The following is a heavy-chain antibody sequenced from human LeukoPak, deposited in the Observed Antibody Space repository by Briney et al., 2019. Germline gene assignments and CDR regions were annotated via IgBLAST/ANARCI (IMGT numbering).Heavy chain of an antibody. D-gene: IGHD6-13*01. CDR3: AREVSSSWSYAFDI. V-gene: IGHV3-33*01. Sequence: GGSLRLSCAASGFTFSSYGMHWVRQAPGKGLEWVAVIWYDGSNKYYADSVKGRFTISRDNSKNTLYLQMNSLRAEDTAVYYCAREVSSSWSYAFDIWGQWTMVTVSS. CDR2: IWYDGSNK. CDR1: GFTFSSYG. J-gene: IGHJ3*02.